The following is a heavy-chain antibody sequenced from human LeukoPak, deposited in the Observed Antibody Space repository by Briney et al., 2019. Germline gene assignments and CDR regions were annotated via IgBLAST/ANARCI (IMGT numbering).Heavy chain of an antibody. CDR1: GFTFNSYA. J-gene: IGHJ4*02. CDR3: AKPYSGSYYFDY. Sequence: GGSLRLSCAPSGFTFNSYAMSWVRQAPGKGLKRVSTISGSGGSIYYADSVKGRFTISRDNSKNKVYLQMSSLRAEDTAVYYCAKPYSGSYYFDYWGQGTLVTVSS. V-gene: IGHV3-23*01. D-gene: IGHD1-26*01. CDR2: ISGSGGSI.